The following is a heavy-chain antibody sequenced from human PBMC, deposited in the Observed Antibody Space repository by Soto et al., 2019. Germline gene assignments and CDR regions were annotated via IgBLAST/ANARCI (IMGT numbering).Heavy chain of an antibody. Sequence: SETLSLTCTVSGGSVSSGSYYWSWIRQPPGKGLEWIGYIYYSGGTNYNPSLKSRVTISVDTSKNQFSLKLSSVTAADTAVYYCARDGRWLQKLDYWGQGTLVTVPS. CDR3: ARDGRWLQKLDY. CDR2: IYYSGGT. D-gene: IGHD4-4*01. V-gene: IGHV4-61*01. J-gene: IGHJ4*02. CDR1: GGSVSSGSYY.